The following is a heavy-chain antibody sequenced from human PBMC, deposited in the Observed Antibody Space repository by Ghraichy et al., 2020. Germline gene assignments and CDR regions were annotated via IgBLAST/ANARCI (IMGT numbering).Heavy chain of an antibody. D-gene: IGHD3/OR15-3a*01. Sequence: SGPTLVKPTQTLTLTCTFSGFSLSTSGVGVGWIRQPPGKALEWLALIYWNDDKRYSPSLKSRLTVTKDTSKTQVVLTMTDMDPEDTAKYFCAHKHFGHTNGNKDSFDYWGQGTLVTVSS. V-gene: IGHV2-5*01. CDR3: AHKHFGHTNGNKDSFDY. CDR2: IYWNDDK. CDR1: GFSLSTSGVG. J-gene: IGHJ4*02.